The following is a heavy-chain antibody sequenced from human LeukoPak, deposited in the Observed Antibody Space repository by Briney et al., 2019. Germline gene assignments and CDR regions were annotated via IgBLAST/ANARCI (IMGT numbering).Heavy chain of an antibody. CDR2: MYYSGST. CDR3: ARREGATGHNYGYFF. V-gene: IGHV4-39*01. D-gene: IGHD5-18*01. Sequence: KPSETLSLTCTVSGGSISSSSYYWDWIRQPPGKGLEWIGSMYYSGSTYYNPSLKSRVTMSADTSKNQFSLNLSSVTAADTAVYYCARREGATGHNYGYFFWGQGTLVTVSS. CDR1: GGSISSSSYY. J-gene: IGHJ4*02.